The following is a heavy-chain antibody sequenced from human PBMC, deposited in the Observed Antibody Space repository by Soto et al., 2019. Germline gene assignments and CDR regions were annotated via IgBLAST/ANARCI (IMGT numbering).Heavy chain of an antibody. V-gene: IGHV3-30*18. J-gene: IGHJ6*02. D-gene: IGHD6-19*01. CDR3: VKDGSSGWPYFDDMDV. CDR1: GFTFSSYG. Sequence: QVQLVESGGGVIQPGRSLRLSCAASGFTFSSYGMHWVRQAPGKGLEWVAVIVYDGSKKYYADSVTGRFTISRDNYKNTLYLQMSSLRAEDAALYFCVKDGSSGWPYFDDMDVWGQGTTVTVSS. CDR2: IVYDGSKK.